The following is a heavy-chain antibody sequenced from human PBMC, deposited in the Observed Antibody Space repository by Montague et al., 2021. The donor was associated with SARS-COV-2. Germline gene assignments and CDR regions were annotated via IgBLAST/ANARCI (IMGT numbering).Heavy chain of an antibody. D-gene: IGHD3-9*01. J-gene: IGHJ4*02. CDR1: GFSPSTSGMC. CDR2: IDWDDDK. V-gene: IGHV2-70*01. Sequence: PALVKPTQTLTLTCTFSGFSPSTSGMCVSWIRQPPGKALEWLALIDWDDDKYYSTSLKTRLTISKDTSKNQVVLTMTNMDPVDTATYYCARTLHDILTGYYSFDYWGQGTLVTVSS. CDR3: ARTLHDILTGYYSFDY.